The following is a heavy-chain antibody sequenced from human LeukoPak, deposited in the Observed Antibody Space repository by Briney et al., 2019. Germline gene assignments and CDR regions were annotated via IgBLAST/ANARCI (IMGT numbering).Heavy chain of an antibody. CDR2: ISSSGTTT. V-gene: IGHV3-48*03. CDR1: GFTFSSYE. Sequence: GGSLRLSCAASGFTFSSYEMNWVRQAPGKGLEWVSYISSSGTTTYYAAPVKGRFTISRDNAKNSLYLQMNSLRAEDTAVYYCARGYGSGSSHIDYWGQGTLVTVSS. J-gene: IGHJ4*02. D-gene: IGHD3-10*01. CDR3: ARGYGSGSSHIDY.